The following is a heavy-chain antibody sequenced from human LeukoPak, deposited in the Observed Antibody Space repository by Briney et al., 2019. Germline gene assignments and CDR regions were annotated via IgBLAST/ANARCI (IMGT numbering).Heavy chain of an antibody. V-gene: IGHV3-15*01. CDR3: TFPPYYYDSSGYHFENAEYFQH. D-gene: IGHD3-22*01. Sequence: GGSPRLSCVASGFTFNNYAMHWVRQAPGRGLEWVGRIKSKTDGGTTDYAAPVKGRFTISGDDSKNTLYLQMNSLKTEDTAVYYCTFPPYYYDSSGYHFENAEYFQHWGQGTLVTVSS. J-gene: IGHJ1*01. CDR1: GFTFNNYA. CDR2: IKSKTDGGTT.